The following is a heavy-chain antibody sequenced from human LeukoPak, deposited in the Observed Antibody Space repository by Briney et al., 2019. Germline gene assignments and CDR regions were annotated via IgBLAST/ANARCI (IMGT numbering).Heavy chain of an antibody. Sequence: ASVKVSCKASGYTFTDYYMRWVRQAPGQGLEWMGWINPNSGGTNYAQKFQGRVTMTRDTSISTAYMELSRLRSDDTAVYYCARVLAQILYGSGSYDVFDIWGQGTMVTVSS. J-gene: IGHJ3*02. CDR2: INPNSGGT. V-gene: IGHV1-2*02. CDR3: ARVLAQILYGSGSYDVFDI. D-gene: IGHD3-10*01. CDR1: GYTFTDYY.